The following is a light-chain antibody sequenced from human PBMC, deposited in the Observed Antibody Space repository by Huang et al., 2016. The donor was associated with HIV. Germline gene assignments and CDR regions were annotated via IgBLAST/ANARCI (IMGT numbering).Light chain of an antibody. J-gene: IGKJ2*01. CDR1: QSLLHTTEYNY. Sequence: DIVMTPSPLSLPVTPGESASISCRSRQSLLHTTEYNYLEWYLLRPGQSPQLLIYLGSDRATGVPDRFSGSGSGTDFTLEISRVEDDDVGGYYCMEARQTPPNTGGQGTRLEI. V-gene: IGKV2-28*01. CDR2: LGS. CDR3: MEARQTPPNT.